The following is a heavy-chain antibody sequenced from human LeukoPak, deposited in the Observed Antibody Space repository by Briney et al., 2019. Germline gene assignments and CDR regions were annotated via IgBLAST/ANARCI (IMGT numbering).Heavy chain of an antibody. V-gene: IGHV1-18*01. CDR2: ISAYNGNT. CDR1: GYTFTSYG. J-gene: IGHJ6*02. CDR3: ARGRKVRGVTPDYYGMDV. D-gene: IGHD3-10*01. Sequence: ASVKVSCKASGYTFTSYGISWVRQAPGQGLEWMGWISAYNGNTNYAQKLQGRVTMTTDTSTSTAYMELRGLRSDDTAVYYCARGRKVRGVTPDYYGMDVWGQGTTVTVSS.